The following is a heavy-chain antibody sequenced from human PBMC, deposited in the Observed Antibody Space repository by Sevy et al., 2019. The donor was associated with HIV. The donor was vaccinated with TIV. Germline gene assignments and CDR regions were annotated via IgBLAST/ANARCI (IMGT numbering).Heavy chain of an antibody. V-gene: IGHV1-24*01. Sequence: VSVKVSCKVSGYTLTELSMHWVRQAPGKGLEWRGTFDPEDHEKIYAQKFQGRVTMTEDISTDTAYMELSRLRSEDTAVYYCATTKDYYDSSGYPFDSWGQGTVVLVSS. CDR2: FDPEDHEK. J-gene: IGHJ4*02. CDR3: ATTKDYYDSSGYPFDS. CDR1: GYTLTELS. D-gene: IGHD3-22*01.